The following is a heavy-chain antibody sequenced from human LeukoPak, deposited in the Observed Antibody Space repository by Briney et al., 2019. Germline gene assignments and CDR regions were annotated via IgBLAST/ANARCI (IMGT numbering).Heavy chain of an antibody. Sequence: SETLSLTCAVYGGSFSGYYWSWIRQPPGKGLEWIGEINHSGSTNYNPSLKSRVTISVDTSKNQFSLKLSSVTAADTAVYYCAREILYDYVWGSYRDWGQGTLVTVSS. V-gene: IGHV4-34*01. CDR1: GGSFSGYY. J-gene: IGHJ4*02. CDR3: AREILYDYVWGSYRD. D-gene: IGHD3-16*02. CDR2: INHSGST.